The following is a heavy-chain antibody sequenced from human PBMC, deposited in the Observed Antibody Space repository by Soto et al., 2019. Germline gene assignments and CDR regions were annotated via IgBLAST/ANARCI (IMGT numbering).Heavy chain of an antibody. CDR2: IAAYNGNT. Sequence: QVQLLQSGAEVKKPGASVRVSCKASGFIFTDYEISWVRQAPGQGLEWMGWIAAYNGNTGYAQRLQARATMTTDTSTGTAYRELRSLTSDDTTVFYCEKAPNWNAPRQYTFDIWGQGTMVTVSS. CDR1: GFIFTDYE. D-gene: IGHD1-1*01. V-gene: IGHV1-18*01. CDR3: EKAPNWNAPRQYTFDI. J-gene: IGHJ3*02.